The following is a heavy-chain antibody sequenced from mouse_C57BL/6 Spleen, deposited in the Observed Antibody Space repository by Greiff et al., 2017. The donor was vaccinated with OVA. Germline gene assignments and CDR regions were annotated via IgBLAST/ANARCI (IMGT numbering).Heavy chain of an antibody. Sequence: VQLQQSGPELVKPGASVKMSCKASGYTFTDYNMYWVKQSHGKSLEWIGSINPNNGGTSYNQKFKGKATLPLNQSSSTASLALRSLTSEESAVYSCARSTYFDYDDDMDYWGPGTTVTVSS. CDR2: INPNNGGT. CDR1: GYTFTDYN. D-gene: IGHD2-4*01. CDR3: ARSTYFDYDDDMDY. J-gene: IGHJ4*01. V-gene: IGHV1-22*01.